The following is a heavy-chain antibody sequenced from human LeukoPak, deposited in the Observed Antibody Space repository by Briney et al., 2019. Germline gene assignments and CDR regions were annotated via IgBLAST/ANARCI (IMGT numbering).Heavy chain of an antibody. CDR3: AKGGGVVVPAAHEP. CDR2: IYSGGST. CDR1: GFTVSSNY. D-gene: IGHD2-2*01. Sequence: PGGSLRLSCAASGFTVSSNYMSWVRQAPGKGLEWVSVIYSGGSTYYADSVKGRFTISRDNSKNTLYLQMNSLRAEDTAVYYCAKGGGVVVPAAHEPWGQGTLVTVSS. J-gene: IGHJ5*02. V-gene: IGHV3-66*01.